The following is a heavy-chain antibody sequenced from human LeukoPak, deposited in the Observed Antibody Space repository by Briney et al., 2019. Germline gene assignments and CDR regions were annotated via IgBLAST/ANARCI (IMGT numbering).Heavy chain of an antibody. V-gene: IGHV1-18*01. CDR2: ISAYNGNT. D-gene: IGHD4-23*01. Sequence: ASVKVSCKASGGTFSSYAISWVRQAPGQGLEWMGWISAYNGNTNYAQKFQGRVTMTRDTSTSTVYMELSSLRSEDTAVYYCARDMDYGGNSESPHDYWGQGTLVTVSS. CDR3: ARDMDYGGNSESPHDY. CDR1: GGTFSSYA. J-gene: IGHJ4*02.